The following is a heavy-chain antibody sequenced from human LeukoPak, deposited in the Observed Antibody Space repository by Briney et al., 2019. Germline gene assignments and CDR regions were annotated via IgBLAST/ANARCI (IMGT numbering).Heavy chain of an antibody. Sequence: GRSLRLSCAASGFTFSNYDMHWVRQAPGKGLEWVAVISYDKSDKYCADSVKGRFTISRDNSKNTLYLQMNSLGAEDTAVYYCARDIESGYFDYWGQGTLVTVSS. D-gene: IGHD3-16*02. J-gene: IGHJ4*02. CDR1: GFTFSNYD. V-gene: IGHV3-33*01. CDR2: ISYDKSDK. CDR3: ARDIESGYFDY.